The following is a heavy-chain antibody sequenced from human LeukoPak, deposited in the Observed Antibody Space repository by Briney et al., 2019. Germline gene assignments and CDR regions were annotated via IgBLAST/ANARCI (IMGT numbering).Heavy chain of an antibody. CDR3: ARGSSSWAHDY. CDR2: IYYSGST. Sequence: SETLSLTCTVSGGSISSYYWSWIRQPPGKGLEWIGYIYYSGSTNYNPSLKSRVTVSVDTSKNKFSLKLSSVTAADTAVYYCARGSSSWAHDYWGQGTLVTVSS. J-gene: IGHJ4*02. D-gene: IGHD6-13*01. CDR1: GGSISSYY. V-gene: IGHV4-59*01.